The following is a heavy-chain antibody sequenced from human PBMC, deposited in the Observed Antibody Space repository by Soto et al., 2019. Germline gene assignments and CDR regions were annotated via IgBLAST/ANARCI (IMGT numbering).Heavy chain of an antibody. CDR1: GFSLSTSGVG. D-gene: IGHD2-15*01. CDR3: AHRPSYRSGGSCYSGFDY. J-gene: IGHJ4*02. Sequence: QITLKESGPPLVKPTQTLTLTCTFSGFSLSTSGVGVGWIRQPPGKALEWLALIYWDDDKRYSPSLKSRLTITKDTSKNQVVLTMTNMDPVDTATYYCAHRPSYRSGGSCYSGFDYWGQGTLVTVSS. V-gene: IGHV2-5*02. CDR2: IYWDDDK.